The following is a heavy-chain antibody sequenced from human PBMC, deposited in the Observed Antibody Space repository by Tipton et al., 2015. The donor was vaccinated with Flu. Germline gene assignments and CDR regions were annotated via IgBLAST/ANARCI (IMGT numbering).Heavy chain of an antibody. CDR3: ARHPGYDILTGPNSYYFDY. CDR1: GGSISGSSYY. Sequence: TLSLTCTVSGGSISGSSYYWGWIRQPPGKGLEWIGSIYYSGSTYYNPSLKSRVTISVDTSKNQFSLKLSSVTAADTAVYYCARHPGYDILTGPNSYYFDYWGQGTLVTVSS. CDR2: IYYSGST. J-gene: IGHJ4*02. V-gene: IGHV4-39*01. D-gene: IGHD3-9*01.